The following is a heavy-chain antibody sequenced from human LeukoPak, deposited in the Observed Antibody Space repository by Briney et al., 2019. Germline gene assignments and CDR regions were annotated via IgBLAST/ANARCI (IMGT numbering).Heavy chain of an antibody. V-gene: IGHV5-51*01. Sequence: GESLKISCKGSGYTFTNYWIGWVRQMPGKGLEWLGIIYPDDSDTRYSPSFQGQVTISADKSISTAYLQWSSLKASDTAMYYCARQSDYGDYVSAFDIWGQGTMVTVSS. J-gene: IGHJ3*02. CDR1: GYTFTNYW. D-gene: IGHD4-17*01. CDR2: IYPDDSDT. CDR3: ARQSDYGDYVSAFDI.